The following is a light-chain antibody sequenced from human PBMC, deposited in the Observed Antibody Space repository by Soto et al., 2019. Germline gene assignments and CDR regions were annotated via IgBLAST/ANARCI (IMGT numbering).Light chain of an antibody. CDR1: QSISTF. CDR2: AAS. J-gene: IGKJ2*01. Sequence: DIQMTQSPSSLSASVGDRVTITCRASQSISTFLNWYQQKPGKAPKVLIYAASSLQSGVPSRFSGSGSGTDFTLTISSLQPEDFATYYCQHSSSTSSYTFGQGTKVDI. CDR3: QHSSSTSSYT. V-gene: IGKV1-39*01.